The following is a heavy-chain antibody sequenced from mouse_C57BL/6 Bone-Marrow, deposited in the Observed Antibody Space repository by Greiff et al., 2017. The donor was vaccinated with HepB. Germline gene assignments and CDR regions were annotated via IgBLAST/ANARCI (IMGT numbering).Heavy chain of an antibody. CDR1: GYTFTSYW. V-gene: IGHV1-55*01. J-gene: IGHJ3*01. D-gene: IGHD1-1*01. CDR2: IYPGSGST. Sequence: VQLQQPGAELVKPGASVKMSCKASGYTFTSYWITWVKQRPGQGLEWIGDIYPGSGSTNYKEKFKSKATLTVDTSSSTAYMQLSSLTSEDAAVYYCAREGYGSSPFAYWGQGTLVTVSA. CDR3: AREGYGSSPFAY.